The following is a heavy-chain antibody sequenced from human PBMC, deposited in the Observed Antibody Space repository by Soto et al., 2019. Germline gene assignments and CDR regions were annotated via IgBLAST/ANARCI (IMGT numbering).Heavy chain of an antibody. D-gene: IGHD4-17*01. CDR3: ARALNYGDLDY. CDR2: IYHSGST. CDR1: GGSISSGGYS. V-gene: IGHV4-30-2*01. Sequence: SETLSLTCAVSGGSISSGGYSWSWIRQPPGKGLEWIGYIYHSGSTYYNPSLKSRVTISVDRSKNQFSLKLSSVTAADTAVYYCARALNYGDLDYWGQGTLVTVSS. J-gene: IGHJ4*02.